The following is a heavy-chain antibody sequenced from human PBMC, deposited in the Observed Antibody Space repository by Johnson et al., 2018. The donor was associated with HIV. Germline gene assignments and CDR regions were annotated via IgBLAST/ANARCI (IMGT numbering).Heavy chain of an antibody. CDR2: IQTDGSRT. V-gene: IGHV3-74*01. D-gene: IGHD1-26*01. CDR1: GFTFSSYA. J-gene: IGHJ3*02. Sequence: VQLVESGGGVVQPGRSLRLSCAASGFTFSSYAMHWVRQAPGKGLVWVSRIQTDGSRTNYADSVNGRFTISRDNAKNTLYLRMNSLRAEDTAVYYCARELGSDDFDIWGQGTMVTVSS. CDR3: ARELGSDDFDI.